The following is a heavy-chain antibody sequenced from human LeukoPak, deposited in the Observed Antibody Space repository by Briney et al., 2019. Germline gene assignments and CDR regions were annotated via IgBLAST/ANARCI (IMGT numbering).Heavy chain of an antibody. D-gene: IGHD4-17*01. J-gene: IGHJ6*03. CDR2: INHSGST. V-gene: IGHV4-34*01. CDR3: ERIAAVTTGNYYYYYMDV. CDR1: GGSFSGYY. Sequence: SETLSLTCAVYGGSFSGYYWSWIRQPPGKGLEWIGEINHSGSTNYNPSLKSRVTISVDTSKNQFSLKLSSVTAADTAVYYCERIAAVTTGNYYYYYMDVWGKGTTVTVSS.